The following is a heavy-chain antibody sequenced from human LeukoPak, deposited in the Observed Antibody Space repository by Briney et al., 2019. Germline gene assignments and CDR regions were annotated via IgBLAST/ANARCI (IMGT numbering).Heavy chain of an antibody. D-gene: IGHD3-10*01. Sequence: SETLSRTCTVSGGSISSSSYYWGWIRQPPGKGLEWIGSIYYSGSTYYNPSLRSRVTISVDTSKNQFSLKLSSVTAADTAVYYCATTPTYYYGSGSHDYWGQGTLVTVSS. CDR3: ATTPTYYYGSGSHDY. V-gene: IGHV4-39*01. J-gene: IGHJ4*02. CDR1: GGSISSSSYY. CDR2: IYYSGST.